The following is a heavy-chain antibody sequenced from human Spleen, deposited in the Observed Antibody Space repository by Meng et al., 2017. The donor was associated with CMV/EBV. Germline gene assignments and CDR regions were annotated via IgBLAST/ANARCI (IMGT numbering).Heavy chain of an antibody. V-gene: IGHV3-30-3*02. Sequence: VEALDVITQARRARGHVCPALEVSFCIYDRHPVPQASSQGLEWVEVISYDGSNKYNADSVKGRFTSSRDNSKNTLYLQMNSLRAEDTAVYYCVGRHFDYWGQGTLVTVSS. J-gene: IGHJ4*02. D-gene: IGHD1-26*01. CDR2: ISYDGSNK. CDR1: EVSFCIYD. CDR3: VGRHFDY.